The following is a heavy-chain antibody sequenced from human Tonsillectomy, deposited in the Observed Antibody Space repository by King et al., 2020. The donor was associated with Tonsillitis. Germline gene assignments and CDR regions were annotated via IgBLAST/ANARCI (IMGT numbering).Heavy chain of an antibody. D-gene: IGHD3-22*01. CDR2: IYHSGST. CDR1: GYFITSGYY. V-gene: IGHV4-38-2*02. CDR3: ARGVADSSGYYFDAFDI. Sequence: VQLQESGPGLVKPSETLSLTCTVSGYFITSGYYWGWIRQPPGTGLEWIGSIYHSGSTYYNPSLKSRVTISVDTSKNQFSLKLTSVTAADTAVYYCARGVADSSGYYFDAFDIWVQGTMVTVSS. J-gene: IGHJ3*02.